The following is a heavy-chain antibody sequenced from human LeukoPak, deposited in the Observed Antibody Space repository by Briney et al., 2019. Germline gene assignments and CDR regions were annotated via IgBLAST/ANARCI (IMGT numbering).Heavy chain of an antibody. V-gene: IGHV3-48*02. CDR2: ISSRSIGI. CDR1: GFTFSSYS. J-gene: IGHJ4*02. CDR3: ARGVDY. Sequence: PGGSLRLSCAASGFTFSSYSMKWVRQAPGKGLEWVSYISSRSIGIYYADSVKGRFTISRDNARNSLYLQMNSLRDEDTAVYYCARGVDYWGQGTLVTVSS.